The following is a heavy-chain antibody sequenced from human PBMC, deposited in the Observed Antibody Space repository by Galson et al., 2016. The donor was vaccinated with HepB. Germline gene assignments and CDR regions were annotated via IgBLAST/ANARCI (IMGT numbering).Heavy chain of an antibody. D-gene: IGHD1-26*01. Sequence: SLRLSCAASGFTFSSYAMTWVRQAPGEGLEWVSSISGSGSTYYADSVKGRFTISRDNSKNTLYLQMNSLRVEDTAVFYCAKGHAANPGAPRVDYWGRGTLVTGYS. J-gene: IGHJ4*02. CDR2: ISGSGST. CDR1: GFTFSSYA. CDR3: AKGHAANPGAPRVDY. V-gene: IGHV3-23*01.